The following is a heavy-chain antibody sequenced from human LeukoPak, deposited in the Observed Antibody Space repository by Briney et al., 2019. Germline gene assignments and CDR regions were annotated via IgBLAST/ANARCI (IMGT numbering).Heavy chain of an antibody. Sequence: ASVMVSCKASGGTFSSYTISWVRQAPGQGLEWMGRIIPILDIANYAQKFQGRVTITADKSTSTAYMELSSLRSEDTAMYYCARSDGYGYNWFDPWGQGTLVTVSS. CDR3: ARSDGYGYNWFDP. CDR1: GGTFSSYT. V-gene: IGHV1-69*02. J-gene: IGHJ5*02. D-gene: IGHD5-18*01. CDR2: IIPILDIA.